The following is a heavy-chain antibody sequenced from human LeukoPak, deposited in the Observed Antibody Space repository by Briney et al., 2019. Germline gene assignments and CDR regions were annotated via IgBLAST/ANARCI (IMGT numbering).Heavy chain of an antibody. D-gene: IGHD5-18*01. Sequence: SETLSLTCTVSSGSISTSNYYWGWVRQPPGKALEWIGNIFYSGSTNYNPSLKSRVTISVDTSKNQSSLKLSSVTAADTAVYYCARASSYGGLIDYWGQGTLVTVSS. J-gene: IGHJ4*02. CDR2: IFYSGST. CDR1: SGSISTSNYY. CDR3: ARASSYGGLIDY. V-gene: IGHV4-61*05.